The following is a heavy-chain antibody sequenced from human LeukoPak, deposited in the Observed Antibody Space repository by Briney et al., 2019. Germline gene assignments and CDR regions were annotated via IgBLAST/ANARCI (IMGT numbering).Heavy chain of an antibody. J-gene: IGHJ4*02. V-gene: IGHV3-64*04. CDR1: GFTFRTYA. CDR2: ISSNGVAT. CDR3: AKHVGYCSSASCYFDY. D-gene: IGHD2-2*01. Sequence: GGSLRLSCSASGFTFRTYAMHWVRQAPGKGLEYVSAISSNGVATYYADSVKGRFTISRDNSKNTLFLQMNSLRAEDTAVYYCAKHVGYCSSASCYFDYWGQGTLVTVAS.